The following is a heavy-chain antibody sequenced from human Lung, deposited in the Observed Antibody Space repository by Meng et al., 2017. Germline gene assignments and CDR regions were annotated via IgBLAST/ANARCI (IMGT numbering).Heavy chain of an antibody. V-gene: IGHV4-34*01. CDR3: ARGPTTMAHDFDY. Sequence: QGQLLQWGAGLLKPSETLSINCVVSGGPFSDYYWSWIRQPPGKGLEWIGEINHSGSTNYNPSLESRATKSVDTSQNNLSLKLSSVTAADSAVYYCARGPTTMAHDFDYWGQGTLVTVSS. CDR2: INHSGST. CDR1: GGPFSDYY. J-gene: IGHJ4*02. D-gene: IGHD4-11*01.